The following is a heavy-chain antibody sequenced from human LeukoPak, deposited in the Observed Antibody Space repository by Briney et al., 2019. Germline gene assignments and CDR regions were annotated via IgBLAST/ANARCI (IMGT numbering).Heavy chain of an antibody. CDR3: ASRPGYYDSSGYFDY. CDR1: GGTFSSYA. D-gene: IGHD3-22*01. J-gene: IGHJ4*02. Sequence: SVKASCKASGGTFSSYAISWVRQAPGQGLEWMGGIIPIFGTANYAQKFQGRVTITADESTSTAYMELSSLRSEDTAVYYCASRPGYYDSSGYFDYWGQRTLVTVSS. V-gene: IGHV1-69*13. CDR2: IIPIFGTA.